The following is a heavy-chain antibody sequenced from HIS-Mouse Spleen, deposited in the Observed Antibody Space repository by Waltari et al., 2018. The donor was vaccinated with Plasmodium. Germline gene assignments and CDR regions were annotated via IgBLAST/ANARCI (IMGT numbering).Heavy chain of an antibody. CDR1: GFTVSSNY. J-gene: IGHJ4*02. Sequence: EVQLVETGGGLIQPGGSLRLSCAASGFTVSSNYMSWVRQAPGRGREWVSVNYSGGSTYYADSVKGRFTISRDNSKNTLYLQMNSLRAEDTAVYYCARGNSGYSSSWYLFDYWGQGTLVTVSS. CDR3: ARGNSGYSSSWYLFDY. V-gene: IGHV3-53*02. D-gene: IGHD6-13*01. CDR2: NYSGGST.